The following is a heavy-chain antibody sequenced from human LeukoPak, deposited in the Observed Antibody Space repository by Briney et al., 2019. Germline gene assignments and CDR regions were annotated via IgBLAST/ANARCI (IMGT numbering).Heavy chain of an antibody. Sequence: AGSLRLSCAASGFTFSSYSMNWVRQAPGKGLEWVSSISSSSTYIYYADSVKGRFTISRDNAKNSLYLQMNSLRAEDTAVYYCARDSTSGISGAFDIWGQGTMVTVSS. D-gene: IGHD2-2*01. CDR1: GFTFSSYS. J-gene: IGHJ3*02. V-gene: IGHV3-21*01. CDR2: ISSSSTYI. CDR3: ARDSTSGISGAFDI.